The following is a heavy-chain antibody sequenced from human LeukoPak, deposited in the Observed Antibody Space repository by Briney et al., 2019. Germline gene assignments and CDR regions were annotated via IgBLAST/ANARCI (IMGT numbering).Heavy chain of an antibody. V-gene: IGHV4-34*01. D-gene: IGHD3-22*01. Sequence: SETLSLTCAVYGGSFSGYYWSWIRQPPGKGLEWIGEINHSGSTNYNPSPKSRVTISVDTSKNQFSLKLSSVTAADTAVYYCANRGNYYDSSGYSDYWGQGTLVTVSS. CDR3: ANRGNYYDSSGYSDY. J-gene: IGHJ4*02. CDR2: INHSGST. CDR1: GGSFSGYY.